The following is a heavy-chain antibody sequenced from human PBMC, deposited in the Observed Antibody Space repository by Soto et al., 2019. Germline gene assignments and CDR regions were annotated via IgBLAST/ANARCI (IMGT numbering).Heavy chain of an antibody. V-gene: IGHV3-20*01. CDR1: GFTFDDYG. CDR3: ARTSGESTVTHEGYYYYYYMDV. CDR2: INWNGGST. D-gene: IGHD4-4*01. Sequence: GGSLRLSCAASGFTFDDYGMSWVRQAPGKGLEWVSGINWNGGSTGYADSVKGRFTISRDNAKNSLYLQMNSLRAEDTALYHCARTSGESTVTHEGYYYYYYMDVWGKGTTVTVSS. J-gene: IGHJ6*03.